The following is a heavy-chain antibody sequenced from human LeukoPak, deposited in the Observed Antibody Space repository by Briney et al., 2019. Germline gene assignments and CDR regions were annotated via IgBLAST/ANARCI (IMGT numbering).Heavy chain of an antibody. CDR1: GFTFSRYT. CDR2: ITSSSIYI. CDR3: AKGGITYYYYYMDV. V-gene: IGHV3-21*04. D-gene: IGHD3-10*01. J-gene: IGHJ6*03. Sequence: GGSLRLSCAASGFTFSRYTMNWVRQAPGKGLEWVSSITSSSIYIYYADSVKGRFTISRDNAKNSLYLQMNSLRAEDAAVYYCAKGGITYYYYYMDVWGKGTTVTVSS.